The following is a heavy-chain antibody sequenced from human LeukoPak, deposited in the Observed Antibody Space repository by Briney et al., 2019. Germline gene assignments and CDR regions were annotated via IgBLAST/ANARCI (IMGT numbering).Heavy chain of an antibody. D-gene: IGHD2-2*01. V-gene: IGHV4-34*01. Sequence: SETLSLTCAVSGGSFSGYYCSWIRQPPGPGLELIGEMNISGSTNYNPSLTSRVTISVDTSKNQFSLKLISVTASDTAVYYCARNGIGVVPAARGHYYDGMDGWGKGTTVTVSS. J-gene: IGHJ6*04. CDR3: ARNGIGVVPAARGHYYDGMDG. CDR2: MNISGST. CDR1: GGSFSGYY.